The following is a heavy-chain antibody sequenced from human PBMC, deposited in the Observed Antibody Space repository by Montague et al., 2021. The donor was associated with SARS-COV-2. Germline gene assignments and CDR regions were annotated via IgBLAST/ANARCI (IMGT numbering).Heavy chain of an antibody. J-gene: IGHJ3*02. CDR1: GGSISSGGYY. CDR2: IYYSGST. Sequence: TRSLTCTVSGGSISSGGYYRSWIRQHPGKGLEWIGYIYYSGSTYYNPSLKSRVTISVDTSKNQFSLKLSSVTAADTAVYYCARARITMIVVVNAFDIWGQGTMVTVSS. CDR3: ARARITMIVVVNAFDI. V-gene: IGHV4-31*03. D-gene: IGHD3-22*01.